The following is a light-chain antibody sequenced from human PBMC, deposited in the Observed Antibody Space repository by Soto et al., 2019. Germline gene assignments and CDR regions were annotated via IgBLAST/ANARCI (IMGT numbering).Light chain of an antibody. CDR1: SSDVGGYNY. V-gene: IGLV2-14*01. CDR2: DVS. J-gene: IGLJ2*01. Sequence: QSALTQPASVPGSPGQSITISCTGTSSDVGGYNYVSWYQQHPGKVPKLMIYDVSNRPSGVSNRFSASKSGNTASLTISGLQAEDEADYYCSSYTSSSSLVFGGGTKLTVL. CDR3: SSYTSSSSLV.